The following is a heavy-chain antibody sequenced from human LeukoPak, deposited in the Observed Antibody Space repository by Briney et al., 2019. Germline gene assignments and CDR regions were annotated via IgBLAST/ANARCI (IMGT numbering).Heavy chain of an antibody. V-gene: IGHV1-69*13. D-gene: IGHD2-2*01. CDR2: VIPIFGTA. J-gene: IGHJ4*02. CDR1: GGTFSSYA. Sequence: SVKVSCKASGGTFSSYAISWVRQAPGQGLEWMGGVIPIFGTANYAQKFQGRVTITADESTSTAYMELSSLRSEDTAVYYCARHVVPAAALYYWGQGTLVTVSS. CDR3: ARHVVPAAALYY.